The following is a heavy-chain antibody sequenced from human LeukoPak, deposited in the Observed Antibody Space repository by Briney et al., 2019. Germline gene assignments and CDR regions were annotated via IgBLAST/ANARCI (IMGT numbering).Heavy chain of an antibody. CDR1: GYSFSNSW. V-gene: IGHV5-51*01. J-gene: IGHJ3*02. Sequence: GESLKISCKGSGYSFSNSWIGRVRQMPGKSLEWMGIVYPADCNTRCWPSFQGQLTISADKSISTAYLQWSSLKASDTAMYYCAGEIALAGTGGAVDMWGDGAMVTVSS. CDR3: AGEIALAGTGGAVDM. CDR2: VYPADCNT. D-gene: IGHD6-19*01.